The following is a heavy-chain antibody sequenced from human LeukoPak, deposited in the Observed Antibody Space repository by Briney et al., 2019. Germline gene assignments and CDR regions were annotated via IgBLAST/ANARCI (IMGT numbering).Heavy chain of an antibody. Sequence: GASVKVSCKACGYSFTRYGYSWVRQAPGHGMEWVGVVSAYNGNTNYAQKLQRRVTTTTDTSTSPVYMQLRRLRSDETAVYYCARRGYCTKGVCYTWLFPPWGQGTLVTVSS. J-gene: IGHJ5*02. CDR1: GYSFTRYG. CDR3: ARRGYCTKGVCYTWLFPP. V-gene: IGHV1-18*01. CDR2: VSAYNGNT. D-gene: IGHD2-8*01.